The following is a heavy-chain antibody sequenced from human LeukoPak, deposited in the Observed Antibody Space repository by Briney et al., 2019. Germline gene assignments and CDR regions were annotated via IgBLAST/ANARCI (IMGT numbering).Heavy chain of an antibody. CDR1: GSRFTSYW. J-gene: IGHJ3*02. CDR3: ARRPPGDSSGYQRTDAFDI. CDR2: IYPGDSDT. Sequence: GESLQISCQGSGSRFTSYWIGWVRQMPGKGLEWMGIIYPGDSDTRYSPSFQGQVTISADKAISTAYLQWSSLKAADTAMYYWARRPPGDSSGYQRTDAFDIWGQGTMVTVPS. D-gene: IGHD3-22*01. V-gene: IGHV5-51*01.